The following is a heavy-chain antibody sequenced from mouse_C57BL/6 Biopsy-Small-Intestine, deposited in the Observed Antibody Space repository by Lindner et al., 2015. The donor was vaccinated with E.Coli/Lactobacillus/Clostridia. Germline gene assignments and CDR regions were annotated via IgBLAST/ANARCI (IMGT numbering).Heavy chain of an antibody. CDR2: INPYNGDI. D-gene: IGHD2-5*01. Sequence: QLQESGPELVKPGASVKISCKASGFSFTDYFMNWVKQSHGKSLEWIGRINPYNGDIVYNQKFEGKATLTVDKSSNTAHMELLSLTSEDFAVYFCARGEYSRGWFDSWGHGTLVTVSA. J-gene: IGHJ3*01. CDR3: ARGEYSRGWFDS. CDR1: GFSFTDYF. V-gene: IGHV1-37*01.